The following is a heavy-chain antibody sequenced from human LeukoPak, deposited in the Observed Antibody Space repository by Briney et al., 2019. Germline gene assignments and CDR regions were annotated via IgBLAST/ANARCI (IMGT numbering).Heavy chain of an antibody. CDR3: ARSGYDFWSGYYTSWFDP. Sequence: SETLSLTCTVSGGSISSYYWSWIRQPAGKGLEWIGRIYTSGSTNYNPSLKSRVTMSVDTSKNHFSLKLSSVTAADTAVYYCARSGYDFWSGYYTSWFDPWGQGTLVTVSS. D-gene: IGHD3-3*01. CDR2: IYTSGST. V-gene: IGHV4-4*07. J-gene: IGHJ5*02. CDR1: GGSISSYY.